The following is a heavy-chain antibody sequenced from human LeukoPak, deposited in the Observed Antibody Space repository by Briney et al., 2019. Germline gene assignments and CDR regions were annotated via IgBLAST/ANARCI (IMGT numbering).Heavy chain of an antibody. J-gene: IGHJ4*02. CDR1: GGTFSIYA. D-gene: IGHD2-21*02. CDR3: AREYCGGDCYDYYFDY. CDR2: IIPIFGTA. V-gene: IGHV1-69*13. Sequence: SVTVSFTASGGTFSIYAISWVRQAPGQGLEWMGGIIPIFGTANYAQKFQGRVTITADESTSTAYMELSSLRSEDTAVYYCAREYCGGDCYDYYFDYWGQGTLVTVSS.